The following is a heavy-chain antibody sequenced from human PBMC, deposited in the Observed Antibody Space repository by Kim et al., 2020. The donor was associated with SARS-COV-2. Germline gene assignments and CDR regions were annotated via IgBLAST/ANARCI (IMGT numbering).Heavy chain of an antibody. CDR2: IYTSGST. V-gene: IGHV4-4*07. J-gene: IGHJ4*02. Sequence: SETLSLTCTVSGGSISSYYWSWIRQPAGKGLEWIGRIYTSGSTNYNPSLKSRVTMSVDTSKNQFSLKLSSVTAADTAVYYCARDQHWTLAAGTSYFDYWGQGTLVTVSS. CDR3: ARDQHWTLAAGTSYFDY. CDR1: GGSISSYY. D-gene: IGHD6-13*01.